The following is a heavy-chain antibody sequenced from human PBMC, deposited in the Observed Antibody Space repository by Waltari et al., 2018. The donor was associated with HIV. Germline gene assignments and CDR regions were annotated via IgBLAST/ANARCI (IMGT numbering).Heavy chain of an antibody. J-gene: IGHJ4*02. Sequence: QLQLQESGPGLVKPSETLSLTCTVSGGSISSGLYYWGWIRLPPGKGLEWIGSIFYTGSTSDNPSLRGRATMSVETSKNRFSLQLGSVTAADTAVYYCARQRQSRRDPFDYWGQGTLVTVSS. CDR3: ARQRQSRRDPFDY. CDR1: GGSISSGLYY. CDR2: IFYTGST. V-gene: IGHV4-39*01.